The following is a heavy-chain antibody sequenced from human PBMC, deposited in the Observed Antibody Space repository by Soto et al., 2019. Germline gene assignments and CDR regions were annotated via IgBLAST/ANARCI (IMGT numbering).Heavy chain of an antibody. V-gene: IGHV3-15*01. CDR1: GFTFSNAW. Sequence: GGSLRLSCAASGFTFSNAWMSWVRQAPGKGLEWVGRIKSKTDGGKTDYAAPVKGRFTISRDDSKNTLYLQMNSLKTEDTAVYYCTTDPAAAGDYYYMDVWGKGTTVTVSS. CDR3: TTDPAAAGDYYYMDV. CDR2: IKSKTDGGKT. D-gene: IGHD6-13*01. J-gene: IGHJ6*03.